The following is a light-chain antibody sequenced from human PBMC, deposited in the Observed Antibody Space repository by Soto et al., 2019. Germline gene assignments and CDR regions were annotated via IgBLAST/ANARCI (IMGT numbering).Light chain of an antibody. CDR3: QQYNNYWT. CDR2: KAY. J-gene: IGKJ1*01. CDR1: QSISYW. Sequence: DIQMTQSPSTLSASVGDRVTITCRASQSISYWLAWYQQKPGKAPNLLIYKAYSLESGVPSRFSGSGSGTEFTLTISSLQFDDFATYYCQQYNNYWTFGQGTNVEIK. V-gene: IGKV1-5*03.